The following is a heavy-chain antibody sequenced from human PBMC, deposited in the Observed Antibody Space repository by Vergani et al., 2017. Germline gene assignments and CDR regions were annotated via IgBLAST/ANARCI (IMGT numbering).Heavy chain of an antibody. CDR2: ISYDGSNK. CDR3: RGEMDV. Sequence: QVQLVESGGGVVQPGRSLRLSCAASGFTFSSYAMHWVRQAPGKGLEWVAVISYDGSNKYYADSVKGRFTISRDNSKNTLYLQMNSLRTEDTANYYCRGEMDVWGKGTTVIVS. CDR1: GFTFSSYA. J-gene: IGHJ6*03. V-gene: IGHV3-30-3*01.